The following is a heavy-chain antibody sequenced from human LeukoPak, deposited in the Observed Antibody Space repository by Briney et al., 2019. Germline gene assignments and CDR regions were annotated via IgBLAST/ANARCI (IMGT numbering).Heavy chain of an antibody. D-gene: IGHD3-10*01. CDR1: AFTFSGYE. CDR2: ISGSGNTV. CDR3: ARDPAGVDY. V-gene: IGHV3-48*03. J-gene: IGHJ4*02. Sequence: QPGGSLRLSCAASAFTFSGYEMSWVRQAPGRGLEWVSYISGSGNTVYYADSVKGRFTISRDNAKNSLYLQMSSLRAEDTAAYYCARDPAGVDYWGQGTLVTVSS.